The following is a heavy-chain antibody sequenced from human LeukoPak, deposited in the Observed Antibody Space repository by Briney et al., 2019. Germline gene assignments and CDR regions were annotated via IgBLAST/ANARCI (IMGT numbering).Heavy chain of an antibody. CDR2: IISSSSYI. V-gene: IGHV3-21*01. CDR1: GFTFSSYT. D-gene: IGHD2-15*01. J-gene: IGHJ6*01. Sequence: PGGSLRLSCAASGFTFSSYTMNWVRQAPGKGLEWVSYIISSSSYIYYADSVKGRFTISRDNAENSLYLQMNSLRAEDTAVYYCARGSEGYCSGGGCYYGMDVWGQGTTVTVSS. CDR3: ARGSEGYCSGGGCYYGMDV.